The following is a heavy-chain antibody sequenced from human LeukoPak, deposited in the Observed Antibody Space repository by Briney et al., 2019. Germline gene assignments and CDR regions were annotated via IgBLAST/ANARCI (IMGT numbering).Heavy chain of an antibody. Sequence: QPGRSLRLSCAVSGFTFSSYGMHWVRQAPGKGLEWVAVISYDGSNKYYADSVKGRFTISRDNSKNRMYLQMNRLRGEDTAVCYCAKAAPPCSGGSCYSGYYFYGMDVWGKGTTVTVSS. CDR2: ISYDGSNK. D-gene: IGHD2-15*01. J-gene: IGHJ6*04. V-gene: IGHV3-30*18. CDR3: AKAAPPCSGGSCYSGYYFYGMDV. CDR1: GFTFSSYG.